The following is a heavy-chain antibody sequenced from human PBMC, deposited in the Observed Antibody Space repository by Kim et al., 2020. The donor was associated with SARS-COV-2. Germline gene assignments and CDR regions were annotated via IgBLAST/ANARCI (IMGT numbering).Heavy chain of an antibody. Sequence: GGSLRLSCAASGFTFSGSAMHWVRQASGKGLEWVGRIRSKANSYATAYAASVKGRFTISRDDSKNTAYLQMNSLKTEDTAVYYCTRRGTVTTPRYYYYYVWTSGAKGPRSPSP. D-gene: IGHD4-17*01. CDR2: IRSKANSYAT. CDR1: GFTFSGSA. J-gene: IGHJ6*02. CDR3: TRRGTVTTPRYYYYYVWTS. V-gene: IGHV3-73*01.